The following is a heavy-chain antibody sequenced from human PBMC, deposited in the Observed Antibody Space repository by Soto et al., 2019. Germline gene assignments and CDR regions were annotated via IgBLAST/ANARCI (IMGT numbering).Heavy chain of an antibody. CDR1: GYTFTSYY. V-gene: IGHV1-46*01. J-gene: IGHJ6*02. CDR3: AVEVYYYYGMDV. CDR2: INPSGGST. Sequence: GXSVKVSCKASGYTFTSYYMDWVRQAPGQGLEWMGIINPSGGSTSYAQKFQGRVTMTRDTSTSTVYMELSSLRSEDTAVYYCAVEVYYYYGMDVWGQGTTVTVSS.